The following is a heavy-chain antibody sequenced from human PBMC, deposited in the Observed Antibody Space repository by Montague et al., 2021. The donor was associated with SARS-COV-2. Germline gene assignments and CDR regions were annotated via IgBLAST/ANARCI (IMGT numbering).Heavy chain of an antibody. J-gene: IGHJ4*02. Sequence: SLRSCAASGFTFNTYAMSWVRQAPGKGLEWVSVIYSGGSNTYYADSVKGRFTISRDNSKNTLYLQMNRLRAEDTAVYYCAKSPRAYSYAFDYWGQGTLVTVSS. CDR3: AKSPRAYSYAFDY. V-gene: IGHV3-23*03. CDR1: GFTFNTYA. D-gene: IGHD5-18*01. CDR2: IYSGGSNT.